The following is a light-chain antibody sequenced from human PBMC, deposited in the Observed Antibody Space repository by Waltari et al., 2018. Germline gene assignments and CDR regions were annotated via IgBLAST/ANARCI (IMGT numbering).Light chain of an antibody. CDR1: QSVSSN. V-gene: IGKV3-15*01. CDR2: GAS. J-gene: IGKJ5*01. Sequence: EIVLTQSPATLSVSPGERATLSCRASQSVSSNLAWYQQKTGQPPRLLISGASTRAAGIPAMFSGSGSATEFTLTISSLQSEDFAVYYCHQYNNWPPITFGQGTRLEIK. CDR3: HQYNNWPPIT.